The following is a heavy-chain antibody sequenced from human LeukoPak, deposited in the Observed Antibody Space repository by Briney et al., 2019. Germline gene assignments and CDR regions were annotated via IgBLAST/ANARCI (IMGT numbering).Heavy chain of an antibody. CDR1: GGSISSGDYY. Sequence: SETLSLTCTVSGGSISSGDYYWSWIRQPPGKGLEWIGYIYHSGSTHFNPSLKSRVTISVDTSKNQFSLKLSSVTAADTAVYYCARGPNYGDYGPPDYWGQGTLVTVSS. D-gene: IGHD4-17*01. CDR2: IYHSGST. V-gene: IGHV4-30-4*01. J-gene: IGHJ4*02. CDR3: ARGPNYGDYGPPDY.